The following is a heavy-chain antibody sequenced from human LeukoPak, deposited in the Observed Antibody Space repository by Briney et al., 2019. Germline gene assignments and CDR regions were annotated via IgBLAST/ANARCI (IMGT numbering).Heavy chain of an antibody. D-gene: IGHD3-9*01. Sequence: GGSLRLSCAASGFTFSSYAMSWVRQAPGKGLEWGSAISGSGGSTYYADSVKGRFTISRDNSKNTLYLQKNSLRAEDTAVYYCAKWAASYDILTGYRLVTGYYFDYWGQGTLVTVSS. J-gene: IGHJ4*02. V-gene: IGHV3-23*01. CDR3: AKWAASYDILTGYRLVTGYYFDY. CDR2: ISGSGGST. CDR1: GFTFSSYA.